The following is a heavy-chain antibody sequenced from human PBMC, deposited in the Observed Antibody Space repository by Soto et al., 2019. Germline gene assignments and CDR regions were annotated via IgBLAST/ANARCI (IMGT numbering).Heavy chain of an antibody. CDR2: ISYDGSNK. D-gene: IGHD5-12*01. Sequence: QVQLVESGGGVVQPGRSLRLSCAASGFTFSSYAMHWVRQAPGKGLEWVAVISYDGSNKYYADSVKGRFTISRDNSKNTLYLQMNSLRAEDTAVYYCARDVRWLRLDYFDYWGQGTLVTVSS. J-gene: IGHJ4*02. V-gene: IGHV3-30-3*01. CDR3: ARDVRWLRLDYFDY. CDR1: GFTFSSYA.